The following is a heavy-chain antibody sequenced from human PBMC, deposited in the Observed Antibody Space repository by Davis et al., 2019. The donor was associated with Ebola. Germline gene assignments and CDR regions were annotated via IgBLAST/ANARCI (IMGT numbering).Heavy chain of an antibody. CDR2: IYYNGNT. CDR3: ARDSRWLVPGTYYYYGMDV. D-gene: IGHD6-19*01. J-gene: IGHJ6*02. V-gene: IGHV4-61*01. CDR1: GGSVSSGRYY. Sequence: MPSETLSLTCTVSGGSVSSGRYYWNWVRQSPGKGLERIGYIYYNGNTNYNPSLKSRVTISGVTSKNQFSLKLSSVTAADTAVYYCARDSRWLVPGTYYYYGMDVWGQGTTVTVSS.